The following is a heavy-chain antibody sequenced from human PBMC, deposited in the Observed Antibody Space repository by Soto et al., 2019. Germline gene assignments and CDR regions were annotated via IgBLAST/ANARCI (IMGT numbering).Heavy chain of an antibody. J-gene: IGHJ6*04. Sequence: PSETLSLTCTVSGGSISSSSYYWGWIRQPPGKGLEWIRSIYYSGSTYYNPSLKSRVTISVDTSKNQFSLKLSSVTAADTAVYYCATISTMVRGVIILRALDVWGKGTTVTVSS. CDR3: ATISTMVRGVIILRALDV. CDR1: GGSISSSSYY. V-gene: IGHV4-39*01. D-gene: IGHD3-10*01. CDR2: IYYSGST.